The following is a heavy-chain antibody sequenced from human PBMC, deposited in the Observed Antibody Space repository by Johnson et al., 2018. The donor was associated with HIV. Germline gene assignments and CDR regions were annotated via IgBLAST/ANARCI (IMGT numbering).Heavy chain of an antibody. Sequence: QVQLVESGGGLVKAGGSLRLSCAASGFTFSDHYMTWIRQAPGKGLECISSISSSGRTTYYADSVKGRFTISRDNAKNTLYLQMNSLRAEDTAVYYCARGGKRVMAAFDIWGQGTMVTVSS. V-gene: IGHV3-11*04. CDR2: ISSSGRTT. CDR1: GFTFSDHY. CDR3: ARGGKRVMAAFDI. D-gene: IGHD3-16*01. J-gene: IGHJ3*02.